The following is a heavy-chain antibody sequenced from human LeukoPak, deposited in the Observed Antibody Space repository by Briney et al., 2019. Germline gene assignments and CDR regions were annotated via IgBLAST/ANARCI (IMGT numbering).Heavy chain of an antibody. CDR3: ASFVAVSASANY. V-gene: IGHV4-39*01. J-gene: IGHJ4*02. CDR2: IYYYGNT. CDR1: VGSISSSTYY. Sequence: SETLSLTCTVSVGSISSSTYYWGWIRQPXXXXLEWIGSIYYYGNTYYNPSLKSRVTIYVDTSKNQFSLKLSPVTAADTAVYYCASFVAVSASANYWGQGTLVTVSS. D-gene: IGHD2-21*02.